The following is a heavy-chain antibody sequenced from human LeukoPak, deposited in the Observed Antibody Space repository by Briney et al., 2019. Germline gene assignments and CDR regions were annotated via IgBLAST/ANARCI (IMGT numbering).Heavy chain of an antibody. D-gene: IGHD6-13*01. CDR2: IYYSGST. V-gene: IGHV4-39*07. CDR1: GGSISSSSYY. CDR3: ARLPRYGTVAP. J-gene: IGHJ5*02. Sequence: ASETLSLTCTVSGGSISSSSYYWGWIRQPPGKGLEWIGSIYYSGSTYYNPSLKSRVTISVDTSKNQFSLKLSSVTAADTAVYYCARLPRYGTVAPWGQGTLVTVSS.